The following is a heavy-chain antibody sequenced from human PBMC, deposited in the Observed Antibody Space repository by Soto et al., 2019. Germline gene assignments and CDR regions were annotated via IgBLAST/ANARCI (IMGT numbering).Heavy chain of an antibody. CDR1: GFTFSSYS. V-gene: IGHV3-21*01. CDR2: ISSSSSYI. CDR3: ARVEVVGWSSSWGLFDY. J-gene: IGHJ4*02. D-gene: IGHD6-13*01. Sequence: EVQLVESGGGLVKPGGSLRLSCAASGFTFSSYSMNWVRQAPGKGLEWVSSISSSSSYIYYADSVKGRFTISRDNAKNSLYLQMNSLRAEDTAVYYCARVEVVGWSSSWGLFDYWGQGTLVTVSS.